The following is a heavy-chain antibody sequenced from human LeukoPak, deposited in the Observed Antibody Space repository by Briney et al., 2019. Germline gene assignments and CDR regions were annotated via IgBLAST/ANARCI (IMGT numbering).Heavy chain of an antibody. Sequence: GGSLRLSCAASGFTFSDYYMSWIRQAPGKGLEWVSYISSSGSTIYYADSVKGRFTISRDNAKNSLFLQMDSLRVEDTALYFCARDDPYFFDYWGQGILVTVSS. CDR3: ARDDPYFFDY. CDR1: GFTFSDYY. CDR2: ISSSGSTI. V-gene: IGHV3-11*04. J-gene: IGHJ4*02.